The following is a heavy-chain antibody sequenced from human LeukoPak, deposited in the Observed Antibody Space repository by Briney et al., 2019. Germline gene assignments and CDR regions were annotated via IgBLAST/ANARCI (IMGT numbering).Heavy chain of an antibody. CDR3: ARLLLRTLKWELPDY. CDR2: IYYSGNT. Sequence: SETLSLTCSVSGGSISSYYWSWIRQPPGKGLEWIGTIYYSGNTYYNPSLKSRVTISVDTSKNQFSLKLSSVTAADTAVYYCARLLLRTLKWELPDYWGQGTLVTVSS. D-gene: IGHD1-26*01. CDR1: GGSISSYY. J-gene: IGHJ4*02. V-gene: IGHV4-59*04.